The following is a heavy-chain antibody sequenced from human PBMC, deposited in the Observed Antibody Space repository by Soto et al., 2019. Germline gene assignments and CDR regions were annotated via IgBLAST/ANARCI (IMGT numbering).Heavy chain of an antibody. V-gene: IGHV4-39*02. J-gene: IGHJ5*02. CDR1: GGSINYNSYY. Sequence: SETLSLTCSVSGGSINYNSYYWVLIRQPPGKGLEWVGGIFYTGTTYYSPSLKDRVTISVDTSKNSFSLNLTSVTAADTAVYFCARLVVVAPVANAWGQGTLVTVSS. CDR2: IFYTGTT. CDR3: ARLVVVAPVANA. D-gene: IGHD2-2*01.